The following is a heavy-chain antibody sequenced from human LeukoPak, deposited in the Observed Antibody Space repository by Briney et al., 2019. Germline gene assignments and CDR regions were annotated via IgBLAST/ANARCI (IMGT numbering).Heavy chain of an antibody. V-gene: IGHV1-69*05. CDR1: GYTFTSYG. J-gene: IGHJ5*02. CDR2: IIPIFGTA. D-gene: IGHD3-3*01. CDR3: ARGRLLYPFDP. Sequence: SVKVSCKASGYTFTSYGISWVRQAPGQGLEWMGRIIPIFGTANYAQKFQGRVTITTDESTSTAYTELSSLRSEDTAVYYCARGRLLYPFDPWGQGTLVTVSS.